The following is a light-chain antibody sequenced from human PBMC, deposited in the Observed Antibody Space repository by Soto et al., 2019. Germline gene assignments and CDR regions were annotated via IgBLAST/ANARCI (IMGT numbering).Light chain of an antibody. CDR2: DVT. CDR1: RSDVGGYNF. CDR3: SSYTSTNTPV. V-gene: IGLV2-14*01. J-gene: IGLJ2*01. Sequence: QSALTQPASVSGSPGQSITISCTGTRSDVGGYNFVSWYQQHPGKVPKLLIYDVTHRPSGVSNRFSASKSANTASLTISGLQAEDEADYYCSSYTSTNTPVFGGGTKVTVL.